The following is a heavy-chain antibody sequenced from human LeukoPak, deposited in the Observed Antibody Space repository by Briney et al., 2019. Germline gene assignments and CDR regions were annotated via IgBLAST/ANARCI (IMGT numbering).Heavy chain of an antibody. J-gene: IGHJ6*02. CDR2: IYYSGST. CDR1: GGSISSYC. Sequence: PSETLSLTCTVSGGSISSYCSSWIRQPPGKGLEWIGYIYYSGSTNYNPSLKSRVTISVDTSKNQFSLKLSSVTAADTAVYYCARCAASYYDFWALPAYGMDLWGQGTTVTVSS. V-gene: IGHV4-59*01. CDR3: ARCAASYYDFWALPAYGMDL. D-gene: IGHD3-3*01.